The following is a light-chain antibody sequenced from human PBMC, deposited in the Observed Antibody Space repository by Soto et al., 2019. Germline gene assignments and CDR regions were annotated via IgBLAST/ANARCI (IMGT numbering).Light chain of an antibody. V-gene: IGKV1-33*01. Sequence: DIQMTQSPSSLSASVGDRITITCQASQDISKYLIWYQQTPGKAPKFLIYEASNLERGVPSRFSGSGSGTDFTFTINSLQPEDIATYYCQQYHSLPFTVGPGTKWDIK. CDR1: QDISKY. CDR2: EAS. J-gene: IGKJ3*01. CDR3: QQYHSLPFT.